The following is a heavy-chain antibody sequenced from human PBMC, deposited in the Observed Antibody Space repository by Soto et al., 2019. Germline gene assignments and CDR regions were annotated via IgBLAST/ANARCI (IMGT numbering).Heavy chain of an antibody. Sequence: PGGSLRLSCAASGFTFSSYAMSWVRQAPGKGLEWVSAISGSGGSTYYADSVKGRFTISRDNSKNTLYLQMNSLRAEDTAVYHCAKGYYYDSSGTPYYFDYWGQGTLVTVSS. CDR2: ISGSGGST. J-gene: IGHJ4*02. CDR1: GFTFSSYA. CDR3: AKGYYYDSSGTPYYFDY. V-gene: IGHV3-23*01. D-gene: IGHD3-22*01.